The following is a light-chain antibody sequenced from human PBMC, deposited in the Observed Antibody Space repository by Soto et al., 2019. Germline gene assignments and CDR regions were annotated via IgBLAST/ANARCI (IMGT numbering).Light chain of an antibody. CDR1: TSDVGYANY. J-gene: IGLJ2*01. Sequence: QSALTQPASVSGSPGQSISISCTGSTSDVGYANYVSWYQQHPGKAPQLLIYGVSNRPSGVSNRYSGSKSGNTASLTISGLQAEDEADYYCSSYATSGTVVFGGGTKLTVL. V-gene: IGLV2-14*01. CDR3: SSYATSGTVV. CDR2: GVS.